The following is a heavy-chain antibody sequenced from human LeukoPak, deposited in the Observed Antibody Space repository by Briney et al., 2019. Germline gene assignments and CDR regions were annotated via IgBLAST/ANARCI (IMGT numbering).Heavy chain of an antibody. J-gene: IGHJ4*02. CDR2: IKQDGSEK. CDR3: ARAPATLYGSGSYYTDY. D-gene: IGHD3-10*01. Sequence: GGSLRLSCAASGFTFSSYWMSWVRQAPGKGLEWVANIKQDGSEKYYVDSVKGRFTISRDNAKNSLCLQMNSLRAEDTAVYYCARAPATLYGSGSYYTDYWGQGTLVTASS. CDR1: GFTFSSYW. V-gene: IGHV3-7*03.